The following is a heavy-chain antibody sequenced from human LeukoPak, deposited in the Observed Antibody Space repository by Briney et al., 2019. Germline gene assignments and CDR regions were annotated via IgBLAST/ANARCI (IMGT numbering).Heavy chain of an antibody. D-gene: IGHD5-24*01. CDR3: ANFKGKDGIKDHFDY. CDR1: GGSISSYY. Sequence: SETLSLTCTVSGGSISSYYWSWIRQPPGKGLEWIGYIYYSGSTNYNPSLKSRVTISVDTSKNQFSLKLSSVTAADTAVYYCANFKGKDGIKDHFDYWGQGTLVTVSS. J-gene: IGHJ4*02. CDR2: IYYSGST. V-gene: IGHV4-59*12.